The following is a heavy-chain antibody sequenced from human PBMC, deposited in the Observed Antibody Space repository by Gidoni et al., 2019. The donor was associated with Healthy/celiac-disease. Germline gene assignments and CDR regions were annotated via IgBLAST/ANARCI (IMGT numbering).Heavy chain of an antibody. CDR3: ARDPPGKVAVAGTLVDY. Sequence: EVQLVESGVGLVKPGGSLRLSCAASGFPFSSYSMNWVRQAPGKGLEWVSSISSSSSYIYYADSVKGRFTISRDNAKNSLYLQMNSLRAEDTAVYYCARDPPGKVAVAGTLVDYWGQGTLVTVSS. V-gene: IGHV3-21*01. D-gene: IGHD6-19*01. J-gene: IGHJ4*02. CDR1: GFPFSSYS. CDR2: ISSSSSYI.